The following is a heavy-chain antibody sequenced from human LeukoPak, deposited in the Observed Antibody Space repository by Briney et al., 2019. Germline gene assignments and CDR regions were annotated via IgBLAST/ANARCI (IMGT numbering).Heavy chain of an antibody. CDR3: ARERGILRGDAFDI. J-gene: IGHJ3*02. CDR1: GVSFSTYY. D-gene: IGHD1-26*01. V-gene: IGHV4-4*07. CDR2: IYSSGNT. Sequence: PSETLSVTCTASGVSFSTYYWTWLRQPAGKGLEWIGRIYSSGNTNYNPSLESRVTMSIDTSKNQFSLKLTSVTAADTAVYYCARERGILRGDAFDIWGQGTVVTVSS.